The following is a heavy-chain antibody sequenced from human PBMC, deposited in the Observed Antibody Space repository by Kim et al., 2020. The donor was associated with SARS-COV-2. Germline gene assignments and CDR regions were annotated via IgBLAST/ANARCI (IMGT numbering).Heavy chain of an antibody. CDR1: GFTFSSYA. V-gene: IGHV3-30-3*01. Sequence: GGSLRLSCAASGFTFSSYAMHWVRQAPGKGLEWVAVISYDGSNKYYADSVKGRFTISRDNSKNTLYLQMNSLRAEDTAVYYCARVRGLVYYYYGMDVWGQGTTVTVSS. CDR3: ARVRGLVYYYYGMDV. CDR2: ISYDGSNK. J-gene: IGHJ6*02. D-gene: IGHD6-6*01.